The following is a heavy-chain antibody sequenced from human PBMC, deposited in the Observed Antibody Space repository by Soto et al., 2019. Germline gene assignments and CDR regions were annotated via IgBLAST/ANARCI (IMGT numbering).Heavy chain of an antibody. D-gene: IGHD6-6*01. CDR1: GFSFSTYA. J-gene: IGHJ4*02. CDR2: ISRGGEST. Sequence: GGSLRLSCAASGFSFSTYAMSWVRQAPGKGLEWVSAISRGGESTYYADSVKGRFTISRDNSKNTLYLQMNSLRVEDTAVYYCARDPQSIIQLDYWGQGTLVTVSS. V-gene: IGHV3-23*01. CDR3: ARDPQSIIQLDY.